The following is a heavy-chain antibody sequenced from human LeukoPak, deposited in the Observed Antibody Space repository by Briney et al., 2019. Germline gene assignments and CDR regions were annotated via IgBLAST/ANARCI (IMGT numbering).Heavy chain of an antibody. CDR1: GYSISSGYF. Sequence: SETLTLTCTVSGYSISSGYFWGWIRPAPGKGLVWIGSIHNSRTTNYNPSVKSRVAMAADTSKNQFSLNLTSVTAAETAVYYWARDLSGFGTNDYWPIRLDPWGQGTQVTVSS. J-gene: IGHJ5*02. CDR3: ARDLSGFGTNDYWPIRLDP. V-gene: IGHV4-38-2*02. D-gene: IGHD3/OR15-3a*01. CDR2: IHNSRTT.